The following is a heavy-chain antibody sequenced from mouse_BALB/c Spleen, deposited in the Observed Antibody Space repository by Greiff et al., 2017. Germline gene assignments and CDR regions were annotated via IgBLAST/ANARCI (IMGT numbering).Heavy chain of an antibody. CDR1: GYTFTDYW. CDR3: ARNYYGYWYFDV. Sequence: QVQLQQPGAELVMPGASVKMSCKASGYTFTDYWMHWVNQRPGQGLEWIGAIDTSDSYTSYNQKFKGKATLTVDESSSTAYMQLSSLTSEDSAVYYCARNYYGYWYFDVWGAGTTVTVSS. CDR2: IDTSDSYT. D-gene: IGHD1-1*01. V-gene: IGHV1-69*01. J-gene: IGHJ1*01.